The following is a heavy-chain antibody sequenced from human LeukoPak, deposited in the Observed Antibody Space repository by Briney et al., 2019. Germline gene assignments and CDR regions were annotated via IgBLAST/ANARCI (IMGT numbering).Heavy chain of an antibody. D-gene: IGHD2-15*01. Sequence: GGSLRLSCAASGFTVSSNYMSWVRQAPGKGLEWVSIIYTGDNTFYADSVKGRFTISRDNAKNSLYLQMNSLRAEDTALYYCARAGLGYCSGGSRYSDYWGQGTLVTVSS. CDR3: ARAGLGYCSGGSRYSDY. J-gene: IGHJ4*02. V-gene: IGHV3-66*01. CDR2: IYTGDNT. CDR1: GFTVSSNY.